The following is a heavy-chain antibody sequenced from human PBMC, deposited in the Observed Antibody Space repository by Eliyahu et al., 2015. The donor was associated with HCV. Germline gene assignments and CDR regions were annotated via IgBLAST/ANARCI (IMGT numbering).Heavy chain of an antibody. CDR3: ATSHLAVAGIGTLYY. D-gene: IGHD6-19*01. Sequence: QVQLVQSGAEVKKPGAXVKVSCXXSGYTLXELSMHWVRQAPGKGLXWMGGFDPEDGETIYAQKFQGRVTMTEDTSTDTAYMELSSLRSEDTAVYYCATSHLAVAGIGTLYYWGQGTLVTVSS. CDR1: GYTLXELS. V-gene: IGHV1-24*01. CDR2: FDPEDGET. J-gene: IGHJ4*02.